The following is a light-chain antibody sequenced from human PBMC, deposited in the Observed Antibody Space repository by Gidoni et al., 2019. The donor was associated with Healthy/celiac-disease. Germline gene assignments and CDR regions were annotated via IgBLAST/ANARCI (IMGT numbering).Light chain of an antibody. CDR1: QSISSY. CDR2: AAS. V-gene: IGKV1-39*01. Sequence: DILMTQSPSSLSASVGDRVTITCRSSQSISSYLNWYQQKPGKAPKLLIYAASSLQSGVPERFSGSGSGTDFTLTISSLQPEDFATYYCQQSYSTPGTFGQXTKLEIK. J-gene: IGKJ2*02. CDR3: QQSYSTPGT.